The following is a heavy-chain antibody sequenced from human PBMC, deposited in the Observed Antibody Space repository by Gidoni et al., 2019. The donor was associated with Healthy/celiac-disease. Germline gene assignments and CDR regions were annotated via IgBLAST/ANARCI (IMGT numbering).Heavy chain of an antibody. CDR1: GTSISSGGYY. V-gene: IGHV4-31*03. CDR2: IYYSGST. J-gene: IGHJ1*01. Sequence: QVQLQESGPGLVKPSQTLSLTCNVSGTSISSGGYYWSWIRQHPGNGLEWIGYIYYSGSTYSNPSLKSRVTISVDTSKNQFSLKLSSVTAADTAVYYCARGGWWDPPYFQHWGQGTLVTVSS. CDR3: ARGGWWDPPYFQH. D-gene: IGHD2-15*01.